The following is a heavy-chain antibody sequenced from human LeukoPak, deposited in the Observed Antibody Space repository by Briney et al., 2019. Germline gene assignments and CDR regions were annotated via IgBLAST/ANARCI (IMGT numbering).Heavy chain of an antibody. CDR3: ARGPWSAAGYNGMDV. CDR2: ISNSGGST. V-gene: IGHV3-23*01. CDR1: GFTFSSYG. Sequence: GGSLRLSCAASGFTFSSYGMSWVRQAPGKGLEWVSAISNSGGSTPYADSVKGRSTISRDNSKNTLYLQMNSLRGEDTAVYYCARGPWSAAGYNGMDVWGQGTTVTVSS. D-gene: IGHD2-2*02. J-gene: IGHJ6*02.